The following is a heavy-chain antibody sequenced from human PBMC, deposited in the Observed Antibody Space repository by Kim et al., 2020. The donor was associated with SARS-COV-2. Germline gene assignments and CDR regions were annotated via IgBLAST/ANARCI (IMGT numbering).Heavy chain of an antibody. D-gene: IGHD1-26*01. V-gene: IGHV1-69*13. J-gene: IGHJ6*02. Sequence: SVKVSCKASGDTSSRYGMSWVRQGAGQGLEWMGGIIPMFGTTNYAQKFQGRVTISADEFTSTAYMELRSLRSEDTAMYYCARGGASDVGATSNPSSYFYAMGVWGQGTMVTVSS. CDR1: GDTSSRYG. CDR3: ARGGASDVGATSNPSSYFYAMGV. CDR2: IIPMFGTT.